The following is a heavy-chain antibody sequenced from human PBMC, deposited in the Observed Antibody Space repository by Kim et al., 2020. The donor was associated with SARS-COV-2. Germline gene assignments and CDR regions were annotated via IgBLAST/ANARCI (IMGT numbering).Heavy chain of an antibody. V-gene: IGHV4-59*08. CDR1: GGSISIYY. J-gene: IGHJ4*02. CDR2: IYYSGST. D-gene: IGHD2-15*01. CDR3: ARGTWSYDY. Sequence: SETLSLTCTVSGGSISIYYWSWIRQPPGKGLEWIGYIYYSGSTNYNPSLKSRVTISVDTSKNQFSLKLSSVTAADTAVYYCARGTWSYDYWGQGTLVTVSS.